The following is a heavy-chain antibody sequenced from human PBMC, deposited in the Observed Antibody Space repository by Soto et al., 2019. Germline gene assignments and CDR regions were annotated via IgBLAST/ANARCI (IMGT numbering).Heavy chain of an antibody. CDR1: GFVFKDSS. CDR2: IRDRAYSYAT. Sequence: GGSLRLSCAASGFVFKDSSIHWVRQASGKGLEWVGRIRDRAYSYATAYAASVTGRFTISRDDSTNTAYLQMNSLETEDTAIYYCTRLISAPQDYWGQGTQVTVSS. J-gene: IGHJ4*02. V-gene: IGHV3-73*01. D-gene: IGHD3-16*02. CDR3: TRLISAPQDY.